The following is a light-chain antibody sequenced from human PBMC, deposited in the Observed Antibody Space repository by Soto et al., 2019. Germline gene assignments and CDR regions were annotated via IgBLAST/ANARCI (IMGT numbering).Light chain of an antibody. CDR3: AAWDDSLSAWV. CDR2: RNN. Sequence: QSVLTQPPSASGTPGQRVTISCSGSSSNIGSNYVYRYQHLPGTAPKLLIYRNNQRPSGVPDRFSGSKSGTSASLAISGLRSEDEADYYCAAWDDSLSAWVFGGGTKVTVL. V-gene: IGLV1-47*01. CDR1: SSNIGSNY. J-gene: IGLJ3*02.